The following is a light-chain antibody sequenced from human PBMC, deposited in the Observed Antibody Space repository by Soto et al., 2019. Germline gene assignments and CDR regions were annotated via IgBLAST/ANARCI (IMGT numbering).Light chain of an antibody. CDR3: CSYAGSYTWV. CDR1: SSDVGGYNY. V-gene: IGLV2-11*01. Sequence: QSALTQPRSVSASPGQSVAISCTGTSSDVGGYNYVSWYQQHPGKAPKLKIYDVTKRPSGVPDRFSGSKSGNTASLTISGLQAEDEADYYCCSYAGSYTWVFGGGTKLTVL. J-gene: IGLJ3*02. CDR2: DVT.